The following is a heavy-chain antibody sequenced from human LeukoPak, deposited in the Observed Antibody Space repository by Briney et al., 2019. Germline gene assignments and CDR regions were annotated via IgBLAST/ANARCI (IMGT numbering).Heavy chain of an antibody. V-gene: IGHV3-30-3*01. CDR1: GFTFSSYA. J-gene: IGHJ4*02. Sequence: GGSLRLSCAASGFTFSSYAMHWVRQAPGKGLEWVAVISYDGSNKYYADSVKGRFTISRDNSKNTLYLQMNSLRAEDTAVYYCARDPRPMVSILIRFLEWLLPLYWGQGTLVTVSS. CDR3: ARDPRPMVSILIRFLEWLLPLY. CDR2: ISYDGSNK. D-gene: IGHD3-3*01.